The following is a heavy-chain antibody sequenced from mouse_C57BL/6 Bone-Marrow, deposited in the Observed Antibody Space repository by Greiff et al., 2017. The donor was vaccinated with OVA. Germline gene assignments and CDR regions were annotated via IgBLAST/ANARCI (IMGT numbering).Heavy chain of an antibody. CDR2: IYPGSGST. CDR1: GYTFTSYW. V-gene: IGHV1-55*01. D-gene: IGHD1-1*01. J-gene: IGHJ2*01. Sequence: QVQLQQSGAELVKPGASVKMSCKASGYTFTSYWITWVKQRPGQGLEWIGDIYPGSGSTNYNEKFKSKATLTVDTSSSTAYMQLSSLTSEDSAVYYCARSTYGSSLYYFDYWGQGTTLTVSS. CDR3: ARSTYGSSLYYFDY.